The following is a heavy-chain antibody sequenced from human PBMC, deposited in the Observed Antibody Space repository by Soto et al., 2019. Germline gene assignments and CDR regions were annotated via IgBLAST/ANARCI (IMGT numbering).Heavy chain of an antibody. CDR3: ARDLQAGAFDI. CDR2: VSSTSSYI. CDR1: GFTFSTYG. J-gene: IGHJ3*02. V-gene: IGHV3-21*01. Sequence: EVQLVESGGGLVQPGGSLRLSCAASGFTFSTYGMHWVRQAPGKGLEWVSPVSSTSSYIYYADSLKGRFTISRDNAKNSMYLQMNSLRAEDTAVYYCARDLQAGAFDIWGQGTMVTVSS.